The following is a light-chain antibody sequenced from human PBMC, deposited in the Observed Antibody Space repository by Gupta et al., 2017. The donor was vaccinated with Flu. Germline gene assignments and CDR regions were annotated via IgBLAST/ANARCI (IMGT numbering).Light chain of an antibody. CDR3: LPTHSGAHRPGD. Sequence: TTTCCSGTGAVTGSNSPYWFQQHPGRAPRLLIFGTYHQPSWTPDRFSASLPGGTAALTLSGAQSEDEAEYYCLPTHSGAHRPGDFGAGTKLTVL. V-gene: IGLV7-46*01. J-gene: IGLJ2*01. CDR1: TGAVTGSNS. CDR2: GTY.